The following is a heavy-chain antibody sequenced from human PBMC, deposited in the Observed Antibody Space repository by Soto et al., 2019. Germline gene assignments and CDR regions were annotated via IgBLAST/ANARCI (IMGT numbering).Heavy chain of an antibody. D-gene: IGHD3-10*01. V-gene: IGHV3-48*02. CDR3: DGAYYYGSGSSFDI. CDR2: ISSSSSTI. J-gene: IGHJ3*02. CDR1: GFTFSSYS. Sequence: PGGSLRLSCAASGFTFSSYSINWVRQAPGKGLEWVSYISSSSSTIYYADSVKGRFTISRDNAKNSLYLQMNSLRDEDTAVYYFDGAYYYGSGSSFDIWGQGTKVTVSS.